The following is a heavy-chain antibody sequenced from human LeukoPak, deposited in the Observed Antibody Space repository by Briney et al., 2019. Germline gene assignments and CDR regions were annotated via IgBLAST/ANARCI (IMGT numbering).Heavy chain of an antibody. Sequence: PSETLSLTCTVSGGSISSYYWSWIRQPPGKGLEWIGYIYYSGSTNYNPSLKSRVTISVDTSKNQFSLKLSSVTAADTAEYYCARIRPPDYYYYYYMDVWGKGTTVTVSS. J-gene: IGHJ6*03. CDR2: IYYSGST. CDR3: ARIRPPDYYYYYYMDV. CDR1: GGSISSYY. V-gene: IGHV4-59*01.